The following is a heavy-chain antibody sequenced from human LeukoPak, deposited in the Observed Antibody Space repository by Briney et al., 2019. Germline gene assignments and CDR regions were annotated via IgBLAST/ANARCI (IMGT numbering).Heavy chain of an antibody. D-gene: IGHD3-22*01. CDR3: ARDPHYYDSSGSFDY. Sequence: SETLSLTCAVYGGSFSGYYWSWIRQPPGKGLEWIGEINHSGSTNYNPSLKSRVTISVDTSKNQLSLKLSSVTAADTAVYYCARDPHYYDSSGSFDYWGQGTLVTVSS. CDR1: GGSFSGYY. J-gene: IGHJ4*02. V-gene: IGHV4-34*01. CDR2: INHSGST.